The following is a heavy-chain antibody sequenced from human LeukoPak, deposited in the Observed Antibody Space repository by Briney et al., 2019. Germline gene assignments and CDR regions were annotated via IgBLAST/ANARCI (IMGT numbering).Heavy chain of an antibody. V-gene: IGHV3-21*01. D-gene: IGHD6-13*01. CDR3: VAAFDY. CDR2: ISSITRYM. Sequence: GGSLRLSRAASRFTPSSYIMNWVRQAPGKGLVWVSSISSITRYMYYSDSVKVRFTIARDNDKNSLYLQMNSLRAEDAAVYYCVAAFDYWGQGTLVTVSS. CDR1: RFTPSSYI. J-gene: IGHJ4*02.